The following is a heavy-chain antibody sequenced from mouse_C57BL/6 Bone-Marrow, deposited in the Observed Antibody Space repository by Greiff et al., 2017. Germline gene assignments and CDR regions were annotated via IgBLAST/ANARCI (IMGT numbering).Heavy chain of an antibody. CDR3: TTEAGGGFAY. D-gene: IGHD1-1*02. J-gene: IGHJ3*01. V-gene: IGHV14-4*01. CDR2: IDPENGDT. CDR1: GFNVKDDY. Sequence: VQLQQSGAELVRPGASVKLSCTASGFNVKDDYMHWVKQRPEQGLEWIGWIDPENGDTEYASKFQGKATITADTSSNTAYLQLSSLTSEDTAVYYCTTEAGGGFAYWGQGTLVTVSA.